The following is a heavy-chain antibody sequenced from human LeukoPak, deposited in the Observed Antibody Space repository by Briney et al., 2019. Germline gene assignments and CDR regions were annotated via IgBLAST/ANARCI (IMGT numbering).Heavy chain of an antibody. Sequence: GRSLRLSCAASGFTFSSYVMSWVRQAPGKGLEWVSGIIGSGGSIYYADSVKGRFTISRDNAKNKLYLQMNSLRAEDTAVYYCAKEAPHCSSTSCYVEFWGQGTLVTVSS. V-gene: IGHV3-23*01. CDR2: IIGSGGSI. D-gene: IGHD2-2*01. J-gene: IGHJ4*02. CDR3: AKEAPHCSSTSCYVEF. CDR1: GFTFSSYV.